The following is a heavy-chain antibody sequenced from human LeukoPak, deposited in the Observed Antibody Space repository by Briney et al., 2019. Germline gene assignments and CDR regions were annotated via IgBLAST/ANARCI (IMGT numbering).Heavy chain of an antibody. CDR2: INSDGSAT. V-gene: IGHV3-74*01. Sequence: HPGGSLRLSCAASGFPFSSYWMHWVRQVPGKGLLWVSRINSDGSATIYADSVRGRFTTSRDNAKNTLYLQMSGLRVEDTAVYHCASDSPYYGMDVWGQGTTVTVSS. CDR3: ASDSPYYGMDV. J-gene: IGHJ6*02. CDR1: GFPFSSYW.